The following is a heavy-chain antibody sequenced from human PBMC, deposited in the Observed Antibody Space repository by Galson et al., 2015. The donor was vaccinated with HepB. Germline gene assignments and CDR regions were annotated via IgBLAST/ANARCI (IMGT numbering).Heavy chain of an antibody. CDR1: GYTFTSYA. CDR2: INTNTGNP. Sequence: SVKVSCKASGYTFTSYAMNWVRQAPGQGLEWMGWINTNTGNPTYAQGFTGRFVFSLDTSVSTAYLQISSLKAEDTAVYYCARDGIAAADGYYYYMDVWGKGTTVTVSS. D-gene: IGHD6-13*01. CDR3: ARDGIAAADGYYYYMDV. J-gene: IGHJ6*03. V-gene: IGHV7-4-1*02.